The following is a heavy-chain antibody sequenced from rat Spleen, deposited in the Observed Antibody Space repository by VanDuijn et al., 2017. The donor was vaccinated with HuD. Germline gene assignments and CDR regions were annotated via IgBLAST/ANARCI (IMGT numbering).Heavy chain of an antibody. Sequence: EVQLVESGGGLVQPGRSMKLSCAASGFTFSDYYMAWVRQAPTKGLEWVASINPGGGNTYYRGSVKGRFTISRDNARSTLYLQMDSLRSEDTATYYCARHRNLGYWHFDFWGPGTMVTVSS. V-gene: IGHV5-25*01. D-gene: IGHD4-6*01. CDR2: INPGGGNT. CDR1: GFTFSDYY. CDR3: ARHRNLGYWHFDF. J-gene: IGHJ1*01.